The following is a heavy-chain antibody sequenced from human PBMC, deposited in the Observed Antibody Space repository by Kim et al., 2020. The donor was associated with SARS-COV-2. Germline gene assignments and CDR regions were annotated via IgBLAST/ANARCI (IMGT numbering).Heavy chain of an antibody. CDR3: ARARKGIAAYPPKYYFDY. V-gene: IGHV4-34*01. Sequence: SETLSLTCAVYGGSFSGYYWSWIRQPPGKGLEWIGEINHSGSTNYNPSLKSRVTISVDTSKNQFSLKLSSVTAADTAVYYCARARKGIAAYPPKYYFDY. CDR1: GGSFSGYY. J-gene: IGHJ4*01. CDR2: INHSGST. D-gene: IGHD6-13*01.